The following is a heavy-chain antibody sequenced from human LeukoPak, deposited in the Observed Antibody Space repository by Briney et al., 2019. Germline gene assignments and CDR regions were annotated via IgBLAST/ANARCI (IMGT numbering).Heavy chain of an antibody. Sequence: SETLSLTCTVSGGSISSYYWSWIRQPPGKGLGWIGYIYYSGSTNYNPSLKSRVTISVDTSKNQFSLKLSSVTAADTAVYYCARGDGSGTFDYWGQGTLVTVSS. CDR1: GGSISSYY. J-gene: IGHJ4*02. V-gene: IGHV4-59*01. D-gene: IGHD3-10*01. CDR3: ARGDGSGTFDY. CDR2: IYYSGST.